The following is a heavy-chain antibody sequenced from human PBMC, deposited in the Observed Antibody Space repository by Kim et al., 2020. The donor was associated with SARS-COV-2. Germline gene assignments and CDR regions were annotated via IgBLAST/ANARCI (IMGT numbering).Heavy chain of an antibody. J-gene: IGHJ4*02. Sequence: GGSLRLSRVASGFTLSTCAMTWVRQAPGKGLEWVSSISARGVTYYADSVKGRFTVSRDSSKNTLDLQMNSLRAEDTALYYCATRPCDGGYAPWDYWGQGTLVTVSS. D-gene: IGHD2-2*01. V-gene: IGHV3-23*01. CDR3: ATRPCDGGYAPWDY. CDR1: GFTLSTCA. CDR2: ISARGVT.